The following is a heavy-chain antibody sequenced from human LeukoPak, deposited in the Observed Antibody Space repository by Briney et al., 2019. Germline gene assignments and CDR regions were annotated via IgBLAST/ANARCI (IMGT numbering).Heavy chain of an antibody. CDR3: ARDTSGDYGFYFDY. V-gene: IGHV4-61*02. D-gene: IGHD4-17*01. CDR2: IYTSGST. CDR1: GGSISSGSYY. Sequence: PSQTLSLTCTVSGGSISSGSYYWSWIRQPAGKGLEWIGRIYTSGSTNYNPSLKSRVTISVDTSKNQFSLKLSSVTAADTAVYYCARDTSGDYGFYFDYWGQGTLVTVSS. J-gene: IGHJ4*02.